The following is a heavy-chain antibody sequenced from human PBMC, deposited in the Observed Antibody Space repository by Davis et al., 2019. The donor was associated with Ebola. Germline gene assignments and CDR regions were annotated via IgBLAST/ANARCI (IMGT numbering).Heavy chain of an antibody. J-gene: IGHJ4*02. CDR1: GFTFSSYG. Sequence: GGSLRLSCAASGFTFSSYGMNWVRQAPGKGLEWVSVISGSGGSTYYADSVKGRFTISRDNSKNTLYLQMNSLRAEDTAVYYCARHDYGDSHFDYWGQGTLVTVSS. CDR3: ARHDYGDSHFDY. CDR2: ISGSGGST. D-gene: IGHD4-17*01. V-gene: IGHV3-23*01.